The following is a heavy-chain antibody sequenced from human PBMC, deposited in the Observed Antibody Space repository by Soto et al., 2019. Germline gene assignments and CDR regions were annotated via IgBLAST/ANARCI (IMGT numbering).Heavy chain of an antibody. J-gene: IGHJ4*02. V-gene: IGHV3-30*04. CDR3: ARARAPYSSSSDFDLDY. D-gene: IGHD6-6*01. CDR1: GFTFSSYA. CDR2: ISYDGSNK. Sequence: GGSLRLSCAASGFTFSSYAMHWVRQAPGKGLEWVAVISYDGSNKYYADSVKGRFTISRDNSKNTLYLQMNSLRAEDTAVYYCARARAPYSSSSDFDLDYWGQGTLVTVSS.